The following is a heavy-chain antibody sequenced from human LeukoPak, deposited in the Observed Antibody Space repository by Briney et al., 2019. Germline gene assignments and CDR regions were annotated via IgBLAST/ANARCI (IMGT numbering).Heavy chain of an antibody. V-gene: IGHV3-23*01. D-gene: IGHD3-10*01. CDR1: GFTFSSYA. CDR2: ISGSGGST. CDR3: AKDWAPARYYYDAFDI. J-gene: IGHJ3*02. Sequence: PGGSLRLSCAASGFTFSSYAMSWVRQAPGKGLEWVSAISGSGGSTYYADSVKGRFTISRDNSKNTLHLQMNSLRVEDTAVYYCAKDWAPARYYYDAFDIWGQGTMVTVSS.